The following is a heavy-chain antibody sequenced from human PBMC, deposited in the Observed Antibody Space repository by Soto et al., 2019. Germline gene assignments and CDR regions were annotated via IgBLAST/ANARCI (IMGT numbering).Heavy chain of an antibody. CDR2: ISGSGGST. D-gene: IGHD3-9*01. J-gene: IGHJ5*02. V-gene: IGHV3-23*01. Sequence: GGSLRLSCAASGFTFSSYAMSWVRQAPGKGLEWVSAISGSGGSTYYADSVKGRFTISRDNSKNTLYLQMNSLRAEDTAVYYCAKGTSHDWLYNWFDPWGQGTLVTVSS. CDR1: GFTFSSYA. CDR3: AKGTSHDWLYNWFDP.